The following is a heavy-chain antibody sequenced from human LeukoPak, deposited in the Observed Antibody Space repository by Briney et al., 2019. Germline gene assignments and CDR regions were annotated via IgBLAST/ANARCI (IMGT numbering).Heavy chain of an antibody. CDR3: ARSGSGYHYYFDY. CDR1: GFTLSSYW. Sequence: PGGSLRLSCAASGFTLSSYWMSWVRQAPGKGLEWVANIKQDGSEKYYVDSVKGRFTITRDNAKNSLYLQMNSLRAGDTAVYYCARSGSGYHYYFDYWGQGTLVTVSS. CDR2: IKQDGSEK. D-gene: IGHD3-22*01. V-gene: IGHV3-7*01. J-gene: IGHJ4*02.